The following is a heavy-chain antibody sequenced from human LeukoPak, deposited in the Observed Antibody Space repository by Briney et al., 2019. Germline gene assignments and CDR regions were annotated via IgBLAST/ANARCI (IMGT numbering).Heavy chain of an antibody. CDR1: GYTFTSYD. J-gene: IGHJ2*01. CDR2: MNPNSGNT. D-gene: IGHD6-13*01. Sequence: ASVKVSCKASGYTFTSYDITWVRQATGQGLEWMGWMNPNSGNTGYAQKFQGRVTMTRNTSISTAYMELSSLRSEDTAVYYCASSYYAGYSSSWYNWYFDLWGRGTLVAVSS. CDR3: ASSYYAGYSSSWYNWYFDL. V-gene: IGHV1-8*01.